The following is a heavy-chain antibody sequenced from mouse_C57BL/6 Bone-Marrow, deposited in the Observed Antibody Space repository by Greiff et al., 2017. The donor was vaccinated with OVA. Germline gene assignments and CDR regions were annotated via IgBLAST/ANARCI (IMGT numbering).Heavy chain of an antibody. CDR3: TYYGSNFYAMDY. CDR2: IDPENGDT. J-gene: IGHJ4*01. Sequence: VQLQQPGAELVKPGASVKMSCKASGYTFTSYWITWVKQRPEQGLEWIGWIDPENGDTEYASKFQGKATITADTSSNTAYLQLSSLTSEDTAVYYCTYYGSNFYAMDYWGQGTSVTVSS. V-gene: IGHV14-4*01. CDR1: GYTFTSYW. D-gene: IGHD1-1*01.